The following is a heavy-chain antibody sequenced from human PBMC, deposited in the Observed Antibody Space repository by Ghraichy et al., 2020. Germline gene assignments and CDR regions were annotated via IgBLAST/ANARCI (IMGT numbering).Heavy chain of an antibody. J-gene: IGHJ2*01. CDR1: GGSISSYY. CDR3: AREETWNWYFDL. V-gene: IGHV4-59*01. D-gene: IGHD5-12*01. CDR2: IYYSGST. Sequence: LSCTVSGGSISSYYWRWIRQPPGKGLEWIGYIYYSGSTNYNPSLKSRVTISVETSKNQFSLKLSSVTAADTAVYYCAREETWNWYFDLWGRGTLVTVSS.